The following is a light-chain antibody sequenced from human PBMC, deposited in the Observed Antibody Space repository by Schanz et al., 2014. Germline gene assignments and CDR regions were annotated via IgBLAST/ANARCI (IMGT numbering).Light chain of an antibody. CDR3: QQAHSFPHT. CDR2: AAS. CDR1: EDVSSW. V-gene: IGKV1D-12*01. Sequence: DIQMTQSPSSVSASVGDRVTITCRAREDVSSWLAWYQQKPGEAPKLLISAASTLQSGVPSRFSGSGSGTDFTLTISSLQSEDFATYFCQQAHSFPHTFGPGTKVDVK. J-gene: IGKJ3*01.